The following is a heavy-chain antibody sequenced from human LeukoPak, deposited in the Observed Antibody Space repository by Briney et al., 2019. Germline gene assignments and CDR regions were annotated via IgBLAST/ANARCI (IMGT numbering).Heavy chain of an antibody. CDR2: INTNTGNP. J-gene: IGHJ3*02. Sequence: GASVKVSCKASGYTFTSYDINWVRQATGQGLEWMGWINTNTGNPTYAQGFTGRFVFSLDTSVSTAYLQISSLKAEDTAVYYCAGTGSYDAFDIWGQGTMVTVSS. V-gene: IGHV7-4-1*02. CDR1: GYTFTSYD. D-gene: IGHD3-10*01. CDR3: AGTGSYDAFDI.